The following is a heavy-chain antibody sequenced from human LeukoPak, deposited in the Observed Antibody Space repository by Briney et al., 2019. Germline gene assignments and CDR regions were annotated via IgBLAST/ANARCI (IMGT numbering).Heavy chain of an antibody. CDR3: ARYYDSSGVDY. J-gene: IGHJ4*02. D-gene: IGHD3-22*01. CDR2: INPNSGGT. Sequence: ASVKVSCKASGYTFTSYDINWVRQATGQGLEWMGWINPNSGGTNYAQKFQGRVTMTRDTSISTAYMELSRLRSDDTAVYYCARYYDSSGVDYWGQGTLVTVSS. CDR1: GYTFTSYD. V-gene: IGHV1-2*02.